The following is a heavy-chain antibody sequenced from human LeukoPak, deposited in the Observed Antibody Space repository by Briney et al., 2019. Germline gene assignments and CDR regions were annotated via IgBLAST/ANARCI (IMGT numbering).Heavy chain of an antibody. CDR2: MYPNRCNT. V-gene: IGHV1-8*01. D-gene: IGHD2-15*01. Sequence: ASVKVSCKASGYTFTIYDINWVRQATGQGLAWMGCMYPNRCNTGYAQKFQGRLTMTRNTSISTAYMELSGLRSEDTAVYYCARGAPGSYCSGGSCPYFDYWGQGTLVTVSS. CDR1: GYTFTIYD. J-gene: IGHJ4*02. CDR3: ARGAPGSYCSGGSCPYFDY.